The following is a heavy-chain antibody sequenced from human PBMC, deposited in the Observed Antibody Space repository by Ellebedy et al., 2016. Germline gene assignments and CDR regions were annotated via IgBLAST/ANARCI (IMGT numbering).Heavy chain of an antibody. D-gene: IGHD5-12*01. CDR2: IYYSGST. J-gene: IGHJ4*02. CDR3: ARAPFSGYSGPHYYFDY. Sequence: SETLSLTCTVSGGSISSYYWSWIRQPPGKGLEWIGYIYYSGSTNYNPSLKSRVTISVDTSKNQFSLKLSSVTAADTAVYYCARAPFSGYSGPHYYFDYWGQGTLVTVSS. CDR1: GGSISSYY. V-gene: IGHV4-59*01.